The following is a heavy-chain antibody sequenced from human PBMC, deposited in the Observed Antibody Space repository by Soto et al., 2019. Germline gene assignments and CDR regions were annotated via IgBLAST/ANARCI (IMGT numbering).Heavy chain of an antibody. J-gene: IGHJ6*02. CDR1: GFTFSSYE. Sequence: EVQLVESGGGLVQPGGSLRLSCAASGFTFSSYEMNWVRQAPGKGLEWVSYISSSGSTIYYADSVKGRFTISRDNAKKSLYLQMNSLRVEDTAVYYCARLSFWSPYYGMDVWGQGTTVTVSS. V-gene: IGHV3-48*03. CDR2: ISSSGSTI. D-gene: IGHD3-3*01. CDR3: ARLSFWSPYYGMDV.